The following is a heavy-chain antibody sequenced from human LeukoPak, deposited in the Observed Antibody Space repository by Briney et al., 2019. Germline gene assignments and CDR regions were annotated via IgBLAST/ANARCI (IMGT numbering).Heavy chain of an antibody. V-gene: IGHV5-51*01. Sequence: GESLRISCQGSGYTFTNYWVGWVRQMPGKGLEWMGVIYPDNSDTKYSPSLQGQVTISADKSISTAYLQWSSLKASDTAMYYCARRRDYYDKGGFDYWGQGTLVTVSS. D-gene: IGHD3-22*01. CDR2: IYPDNSDT. J-gene: IGHJ4*02. CDR3: ARRRDYYDKGGFDY. CDR1: GYTFTNYW.